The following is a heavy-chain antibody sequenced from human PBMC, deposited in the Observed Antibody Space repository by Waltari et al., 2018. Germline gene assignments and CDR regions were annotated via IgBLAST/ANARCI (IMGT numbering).Heavy chain of an antibody. CDR2: INPKSGGT. D-gene: IGHD6-19*01. CDR1: GDTFTDDY. CDR3: AREEAVADNRYFDL. Sequence: QVQLVQSGAEVKKPGASVKVSCTASGDTFTDDYMHWVRQAPGQGLEWMGWINPKSGGTNYAQKFLGRVTMTRDTSISTGYMEVTRLRSDDTAIYYCAREEAVADNRYFDLWGRGTLVTVSS. J-gene: IGHJ2*01. V-gene: IGHV1-2*02.